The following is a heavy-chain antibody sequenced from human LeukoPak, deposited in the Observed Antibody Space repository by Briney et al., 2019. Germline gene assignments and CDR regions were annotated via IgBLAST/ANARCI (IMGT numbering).Heavy chain of an antibody. CDR3: ASRYCSSTSGQRRSFDY. V-gene: IGHV4-39*01. J-gene: IGHJ4*02. CDR1: GGSISSSSYF. D-gene: IGHD2-2*01. CDR2: IYYSGST. Sequence: PSETLSLTCTVSGGSISSSSYFWGWIRQPPGKGLEWIGSIYYSGSTYYNPSLKSRVTISVDTSKNQFSLKLSSVTAADTAVYYCASRYCSSTSGQRRSFDYWGQGTLVTVSS.